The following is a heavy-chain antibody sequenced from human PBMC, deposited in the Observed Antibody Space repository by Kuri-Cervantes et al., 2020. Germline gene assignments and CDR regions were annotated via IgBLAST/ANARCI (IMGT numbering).Heavy chain of an antibody. CDR1: GDSVSSNKTI. D-gene: IGHD6-6*01. CDR2: TYYRSKWYY. Sequence: SQTLSLTCVISGDSVSSNKTIWNWIRQSPSRGLEWLGRTYYRSKWYYDYAVSAKSRITINPDTSKNQFSLQLNSVTPEDAAVYYCARGEYSSSYLNLYYYYYMDVWGKGTTVTVSS. J-gene: IGHJ6*03. CDR3: ARGEYSSSYLNLYYYYYMDV. V-gene: IGHV6-1*01.